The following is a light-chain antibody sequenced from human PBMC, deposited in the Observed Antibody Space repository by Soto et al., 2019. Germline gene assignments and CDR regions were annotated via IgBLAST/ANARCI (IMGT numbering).Light chain of an antibody. CDR2: AAS. V-gene: IGKV1-39*01. CDR3: QQSYNSPLT. Sequence: DIQMTQSPSSLSASVGDRVTITFRTSQTITTYLNWYQQKPGKAPKLLIYAASTLQSGVPSRFSGSGSGTDFSLTISSLQPDDFATYYCQQSYNSPLTFGGGTKVDIK. J-gene: IGKJ4*01. CDR1: QTITTY.